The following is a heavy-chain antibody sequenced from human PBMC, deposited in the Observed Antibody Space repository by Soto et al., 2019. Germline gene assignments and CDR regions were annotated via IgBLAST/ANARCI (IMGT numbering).Heavy chain of an antibody. CDR1: GFTFTDYA. CDR3: TRGALRHLLAASRTDYFDF. D-gene: IGHD2-15*01. Sequence: EVQLLESGGGLVQPGGSLRLSCVGSGFTFTDYAMSWVRQAPGKGLEWISISGASGSSRDYADSVKGRFIVSRDNSKNTVYLQINRLRAYDTALYYCTRGALRHLLAASRTDYFDFWGPGTLVTVSS. V-gene: IGHV3-23*05. CDR2: SGASGSSR. J-gene: IGHJ4*02.